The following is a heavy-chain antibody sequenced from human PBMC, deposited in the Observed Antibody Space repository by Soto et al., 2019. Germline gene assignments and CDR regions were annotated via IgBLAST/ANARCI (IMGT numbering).Heavy chain of an antibody. J-gene: IGHJ4*02. CDR3: ARDNSVYDFWSGYPYPFDY. V-gene: IGHV3-48*01. CDR1: GFTFSSYS. D-gene: IGHD3-3*01. Sequence: GGSLRLSCAASGFTFSSYSMNWVRQAPGKGLEWVSYISSSSSTIYYADSVKGRFTISRDNAKNSLYLQMNSLRAEDTAVYYCARDNSVYDFWSGYPYPFDYWGQGTLVTVSS. CDR2: ISSSSSTI.